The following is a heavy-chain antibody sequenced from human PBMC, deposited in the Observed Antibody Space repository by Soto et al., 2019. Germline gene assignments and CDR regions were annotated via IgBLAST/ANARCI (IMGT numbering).Heavy chain of an antibody. V-gene: IGHV1-46*01. CDR2: INPSGGST. D-gene: IGHD6-13*01. J-gene: IGHJ6*02. CDR3: ASGVAAAGPDFYYYYYGMDV. Sequence: VASVKVSCKASGYTFTSYYMHWVRQAPGQGLEWMGIINPSGGSTSYAQKFQGRVTMTRDTSTSTVYMELSSLRSEDTAVYYCASGVAAAGPDFYYYYYGMDVWGQGTTVTVSS. CDR1: GYTFTSYY.